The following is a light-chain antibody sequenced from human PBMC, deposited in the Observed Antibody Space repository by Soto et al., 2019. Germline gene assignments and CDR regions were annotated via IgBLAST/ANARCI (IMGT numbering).Light chain of an antibody. CDR1: QSVSSY. CDR3: QQYGSSFT. Sequence: EIVLTQSPATLSFAPGERATLSCRASQSVSSYLAWYQQKPGQAPRLLIYDASNRATGVPARFSGGGSGTDFTLTISSLEPEDFAVYYCQQYGSSFTFGPGTKVDI. J-gene: IGKJ3*01. V-gene: IGKV3-11*01. CDR2: DAS.